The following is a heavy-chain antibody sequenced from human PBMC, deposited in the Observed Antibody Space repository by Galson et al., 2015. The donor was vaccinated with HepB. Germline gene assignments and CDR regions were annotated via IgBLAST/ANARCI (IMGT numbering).Heavy chain of an antibody. V-gene: IGHV1-69*13. Sequence: SVKVSCKASGYTFTSYAMHWVRQAPGQGLEWMGGIIPIFGTANYAQKFQGRVTITADESTSTAYMELSSLRSEDTAVYYCARGKGGYCSGGSCYLLEDWGQGTLVTVSS. J-gene: IGHJ4*02. D-gene: IGHD2-15*01. CDR2: IIPIFGTA. CDR3: ARGKGGYCSGGSCYLLED. CDR1: GYTFTSYA.